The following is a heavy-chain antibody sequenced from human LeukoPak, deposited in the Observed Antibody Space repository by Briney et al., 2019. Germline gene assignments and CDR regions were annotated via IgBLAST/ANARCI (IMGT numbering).Heavy chain of an antibody. D-gene: IGHD3-10*01. V-gene: IGHV3-7*01. CDR3: ARDHARGSYYFGY. Sequence: GGSLRLSCAASGFTFSSYWMSWVRQAPGKGLEWVANIKQDGSEKYYVDSVKGRFTISRDNSKNTLYLQMNSLRAEDTAVYYCARDHARGSYYFGYWGQGTLVTVSS. CDR1: GFTFSSYW. CDR2: IKQDGSEK. J-gene: IGHJ4*02.